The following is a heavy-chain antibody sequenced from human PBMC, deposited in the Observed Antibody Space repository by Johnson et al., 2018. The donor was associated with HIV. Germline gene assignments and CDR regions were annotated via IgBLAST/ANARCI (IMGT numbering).Heavy chain of an antibody. CDR2: IKQDGSEK. V-gene: IGHV3-7*01. Sequence: VQLVESGGGLVQPGGSLRLSCAASGLTFSSYWMSWVRQAPGKGLEWVANIKQDGSEKYYVDSVKGRFTISRDNAKNSLYLQMNSLRAEDTAVYYCARDKGRSGAFDIWGQGTMVTVSS. CDR1: GLTFSSYW. J-gene: IGHJ3*02. D-gene: IGHD2-15*01. CDR3: ARDKGRSGAFDI.